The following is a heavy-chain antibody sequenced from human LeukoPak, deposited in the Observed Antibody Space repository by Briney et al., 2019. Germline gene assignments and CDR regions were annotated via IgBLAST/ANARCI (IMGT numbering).Heavy chain of an antibody. CDR2: ITNDGSST. V-gene: IGHV3-74*01. Sequence: PGGSLRLSCAASGFTLSSYWMHWVRQAPGKGLVWVSRITNDGSSTSYADSVKGRFTISRDIAKNTLYLQMNSLTAEDTAVYYCARGGLPGALDIWGQGTMVTVSS. CDR1: GFTLSSYW. CDR3: ARGGLPGALDI. J-gene: IGHJ3*02.